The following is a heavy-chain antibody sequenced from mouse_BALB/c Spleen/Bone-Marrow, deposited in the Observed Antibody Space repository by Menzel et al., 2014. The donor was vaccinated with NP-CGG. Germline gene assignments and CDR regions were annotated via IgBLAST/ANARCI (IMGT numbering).Heavy chain of an antibody. V-gene: IGHV2-9*02. J-gene: IGHJ4*01. D-gene: IGHD1-3*01. CDR2: IWAGGST. CDR1: GFSLTSSG. CDR3: SRARSDNYYAMDY. Sequence: QVQLQQSGPGLVAPSQSLSITRTVSGFSLTSSGVHWVRQPPGKGLEWLGVIWAGGSTNYNSALMSRLSISKDNSKSQVFLKMNSLQTDATAMYYCSRARSDNYYAMDYWGQGTSVTVSS.